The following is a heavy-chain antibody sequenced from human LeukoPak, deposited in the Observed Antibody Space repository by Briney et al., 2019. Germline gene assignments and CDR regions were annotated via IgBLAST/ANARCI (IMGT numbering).Heavy chain of an antibody. CDR2: ISYEGSNK. Sequence: PGGSLRLSCAASGFTFSSYAMHWVRQAPGKGLEWVAVISYEGSNKYYADSVKGRFTISRDNSKNTLYLQMNSLRAEDTAVYYCARVARIQLWLHYFDYWGQGTLVTVSS. CDR3: ARVARIQLWLHYFDY. V-gene: IGHV3-30-3*01. J-gene: IGHJ4*02. D-gene: IGHD5-18*01. CDR1: GFTFSSYA.